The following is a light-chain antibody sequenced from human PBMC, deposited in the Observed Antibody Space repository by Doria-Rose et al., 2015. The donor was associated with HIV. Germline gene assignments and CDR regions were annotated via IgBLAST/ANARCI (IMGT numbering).Light chain of an antibody. J-gene: IGLJ1*01. V-gene: IGLV1-40*01. CDR1: SSNIGAGFD. Sequence: QPGLTQPPSVSGAPGQRVAISCTGSSSNIGAGFDVNWYQQFPGTAPKLLIHGNTNRPSGVPDRFSGSKSGTSAPLAISGLRAEDEADYYCQSYDSRLSVYVFGTGTKVTVL. CDR2: GNT. CDR3: QSYDSRLSVYV.